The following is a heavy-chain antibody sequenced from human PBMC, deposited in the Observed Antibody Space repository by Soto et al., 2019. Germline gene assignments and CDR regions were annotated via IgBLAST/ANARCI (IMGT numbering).Heavy chain of an antibody. Sequence: ASVKVSCKASGGTLSSYAISWVRQAPGQGLERMGGIIPIFGTANYAQKFQGRVTITADESTSTAYMELSSLRSEDTAVYYCARDRDIVVVVAATVHYYYGMDVWGQGTTVTVSS. CDR3: ARDRDIVVVVAATVHYYYGMDV. J-gene: IGHJ6*02. CDR2: IIPIFGTA. V-gene: IGHV1-69*13. CDR1: GGTLSSYA. D-gene: IGHD2-15*01.